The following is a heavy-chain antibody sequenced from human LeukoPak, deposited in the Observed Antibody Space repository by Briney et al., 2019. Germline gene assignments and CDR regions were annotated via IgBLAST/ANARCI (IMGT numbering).Heavy chain of an antibody. CDR2: ISSSSNYV. CDR3: AAYRSYEMVVVPAAIP. CDR1: GFTFTSYS. Sequence: GGSLRLSCAASGFTFTSYSMNWVRQAPGKGLEWVSSISSSSNYVYYADSVKGLFTSSRDNAKDSLYLQMNSLRGEDTAVYYCAAYRSYEMVVVPAAIPWGWGTLVIVSA. J-gene: IGHJ5*02. V-gene: IGHV3-21*01. D-gene: IGHD2-2*01.